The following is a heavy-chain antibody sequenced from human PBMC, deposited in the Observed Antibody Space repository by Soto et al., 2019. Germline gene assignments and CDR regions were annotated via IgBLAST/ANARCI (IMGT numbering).Heavy chain of an antibody. CDR3: ARPELRDGHNYYYYGMDV. D-gene: IGHD1-26*01. Sequence: PGGSLRLSCAASGFTFSSYAMHWVRQAPGKGLEWVAVISYDGSNKYYADSVKGRFTISRDNSKNTLYLQMNSLRAEDTAVYYCARPELRDGHNYYYYGMDVRGQGTTVTVSS. CDR1: GFTFSSYA. V-gene: IGHV3-30-3*01. J-gene: IGHJ6*02. CDR2: ISYDGSNK.